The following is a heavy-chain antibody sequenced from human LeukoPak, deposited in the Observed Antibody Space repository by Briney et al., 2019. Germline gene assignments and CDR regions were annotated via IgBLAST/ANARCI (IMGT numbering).Heavy chain of an antibody. D-gene: IGHD4/OR15-4a*01. CDR1: GYTFNNYA. V-gene: IGHV1-3*01. Sequence: GASVKVSCKASGYTFNNYAMQWVRQAPGQRLEWMGWINAGNGNTKYSQKFQGRVTITRDTFASTAYMELSSLSSEDTAVYYCARAGVYFGNYGDYYYGMDVWGQGTTVTVSS. CDR3: ARAGVYFGNYGDYYYGMDV. CDR2: INAGNGNT. J-gene: IGHJ6*02.